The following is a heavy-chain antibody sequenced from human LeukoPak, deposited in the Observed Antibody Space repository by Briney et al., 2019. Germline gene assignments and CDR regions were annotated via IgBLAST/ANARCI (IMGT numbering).Heavy chain of an antibody. J-gene: IGHJ4*02. CDR2: ILVVITPN. CDR3: ANNLVAAGAQSPADY. D-gene: IGHD6-13*01. CDR1: GFTFSSYG. V-gene: IGHV3-30*18. Sequence: PGGSRRLSCAASGFTFSSYGMHWVRQAPGKGLGWVALILVVITPNLYGGSGKGRFTIYRANSKNAVYLQMNSLRPEDTAVYSCANNLVAAGAQSPADYWGQGPLVPVSS.